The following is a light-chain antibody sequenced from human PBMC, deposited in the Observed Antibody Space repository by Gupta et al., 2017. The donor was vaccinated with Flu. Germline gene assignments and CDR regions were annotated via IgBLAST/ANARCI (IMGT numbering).Light chain of an antibody. CDR3: RQHDNWRGLT. CDR2: DAS. CDR1: QSISIY. J-gene: IGKJ4*01. Sequence: DIVLTQSPATLSLSPGERATLSCRASQSISIYLGGYQQKTGQAPRLLIYDASKRATGIPARFISGRSGADFTLTISSREPEDASVDYGRQHDNWRGLTFGEGTKVEIK. V-gene: IGKV3-11*01.